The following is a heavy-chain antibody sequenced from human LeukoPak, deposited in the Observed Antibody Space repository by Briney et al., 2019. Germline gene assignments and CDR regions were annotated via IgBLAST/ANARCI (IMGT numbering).Heavy chain of an antibody. J-gene: IGHJ4*02. CDR3: ARETGDSSGFADRWPDY. D-gene: IGHD3-22*01. Sequence: ASVKVSCKASGYTFTGYYMHWVRQAPGQGLEWMGWISAYNGNTNYAQKLQGRVTMTTDTSTSTAYMELRSLRSDDTAVYYCARETGDSSGFADRWPDYWGQGTLVTVSS. V-gene: IGHV1-18*04. CDR2: ISAYNGNT. CDR1: GYTFTGYY.